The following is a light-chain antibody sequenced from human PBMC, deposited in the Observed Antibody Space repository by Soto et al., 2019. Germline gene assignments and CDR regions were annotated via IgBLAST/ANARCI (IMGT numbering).Light chain of an antibody. J-gene: IGKJ1*01. CDR1: QSISNW. CDR3: QQYDSYPRT. CDR2: KAS. V-gene: IGKV1-5*03. Sequence: DIQMTQSPSTLSASVGDRVTITCRASQSISNWLAWYQQKPGKAPKLLNYKASSLESGVPSRFSGSGSGTEFTLSISSLQPDDFATYYCQQYDSYPRTFGQGTKVEIK.